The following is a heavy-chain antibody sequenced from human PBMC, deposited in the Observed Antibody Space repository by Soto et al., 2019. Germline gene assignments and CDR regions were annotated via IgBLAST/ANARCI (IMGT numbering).Heavy chain of an antibody. D-gene: IGHD1-1*01. V-gene: IGHV4-34*01. CDR3: ARDKITGLFDY. J-gene: IGHJ4*02. CDR2: INHGGST. Sequence: SETLSLTCAVYGGSFSGYYWTWIRQPPGTGLEWNGEINHGGSTNSNPSLKSRVTISVDTSKNQFSLKLTSVTAADKAVYYCARDKITGLFDYWGQGTLVTVSS. CDR1: GGSFSGYY.